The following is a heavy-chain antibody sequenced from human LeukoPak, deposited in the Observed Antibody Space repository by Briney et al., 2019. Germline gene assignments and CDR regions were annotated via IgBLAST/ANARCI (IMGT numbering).Heavy chain of an antibody. D-gene: IGHD3-22*01. J-gene: IGHJ2*01. CDR2: IYYSGST. CDR1: GGSISSYY. CDR3: ASPDYYDSSGYGFDL. Sequence: SETLSLTCTVSGGSISSYYWGWIRQPPGKGLEWIGYIYYSGSTNYNPSLKSRVTISVDTSKNQFSLKLSSVTAADTAVYYCASPDYYDSSGYGFDLWGRGTLVTVSS. V-gene: IGHV4-59*08.